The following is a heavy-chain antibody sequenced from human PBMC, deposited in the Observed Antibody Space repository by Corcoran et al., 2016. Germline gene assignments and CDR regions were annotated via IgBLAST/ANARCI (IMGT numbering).Heavy chain of an antibody. CDR1: GYTFTSYD. V-gene: IGHV1-8*01. D-gene: IGHD6-19*01. CDR2: MNPNSGNT. Sequence: QVQLVQSGAEVKKPGASVKVSCKASGYTFTSYDINWVRQATGQGLEWMGWMNPNSGNTGYAQKFQGRVTMTRNTSISTAYMELSSLRSEDTAGYYGVRGGRSRVAGPTQYYYYYGMDVWGQGTTVTVSS. J-gene: IGHJ6*02. CDR3: VRGGRSRVAGPTQYYYYYGMDV.